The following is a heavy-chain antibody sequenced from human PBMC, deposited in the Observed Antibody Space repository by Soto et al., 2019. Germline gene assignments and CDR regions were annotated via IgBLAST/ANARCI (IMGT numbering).Heavy chain of an antibody. CDR3: ARRYCSGGSCYPDAFDI. CDR2: IYTSGST. D-gene: IGHD2-15*01. J-gene: IGHJ3*02. Sequence: PSETLSLTCTASGGSISSYYWSWIRQPAGKGLEWIGRIYTSGSTNYNPSLKSRVTMSVDTSKNQFSLKLSSVTAADTAVYYCARRYCSGGSCYPDAFDIWGQGAMVTVSS. CDR1: GGSISSYY. V-gene: IGHV4-4*07.